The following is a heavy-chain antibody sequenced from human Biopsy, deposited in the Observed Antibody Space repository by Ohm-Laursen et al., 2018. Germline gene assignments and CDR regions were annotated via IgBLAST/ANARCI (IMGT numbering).Heavy chain of an antibody. Sequence: TLSLTCIVSGGSFTGHYWSWIRQPPGKGLEWIGHISYTGYTSYNASLKSRVTISVDTSRNPFSLRLSSLTAADTAVYYCARGSNDFGGLYFPRWGQGTLLTVSS. CDR2: ISYTGYT. D-gene: IGHD4-23*01. CDR1: GGSFTGHY. J-gene: IGHJ4*02. CDR3: ARGSNDFGGLYFPR. V-gene: IGHV4-59*11.